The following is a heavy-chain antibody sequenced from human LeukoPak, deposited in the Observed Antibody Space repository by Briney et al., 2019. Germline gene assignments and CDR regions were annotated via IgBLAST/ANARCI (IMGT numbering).Heavy chain of an antibody. D-gene: IGHD3-9*01. V-gene: IGHV4-59*01. CDR2: IYYSGST. J-gene: IGHJ5*02. Sequence: KSSETLSLTCTVSGGSISSYYWSWIRQPPGKGLEWIGYIYYSGSTNYNPSLKSRVTISVDTSKNQFSLKLSSVTAADTAVYYCARSLGILTGLMDNWFDPWGQGTLVTVSS. CDR3: ARSLGILTGLMDNWFDP. CDR1: GGSISSYY.